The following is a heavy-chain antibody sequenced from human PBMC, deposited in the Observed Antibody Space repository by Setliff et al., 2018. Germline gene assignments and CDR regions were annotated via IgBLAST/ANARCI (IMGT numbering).Heavy chain of an antibody. CDR2: ISAYNGNT. CDR1: GYTFTSYY. D-gene: IGHD3-3*01. J-gene: IGHJ6*02. CDR3: AGTYYNFWSALDYYYYGMDV. Sequence: ASVKVSCKASGYTFTSYYIHWVRQAPGQGLEWMGWISAYNGNTNYAQKFQGRVTMTTDTSTSTAYMELSSLRSEDTAVYYCAGTYYNFWSALDYYYYGMDVWGQGTTVTVSS. V-gene: IGHV1-18*04.